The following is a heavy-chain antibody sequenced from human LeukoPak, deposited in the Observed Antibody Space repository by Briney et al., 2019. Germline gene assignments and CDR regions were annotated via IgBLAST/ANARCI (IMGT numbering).Heavy chain of an antibody. J-gene: IGHJ4*02. CDR2: MNPNSGNT. D-gene: IGHD1-7*01. Sequence: GASVKVSRKASGYTFTSYDINWVRQATGQGLEWMGWMNPNSGNTGYAQKFQGRVTMTRNTSISTAYMELSSLRSEDTAVYYCARVNWNLGKTFDYWGQGTLVTVSS. V-gene: IGHV1-8*01. CDR3: ARVNWNLGKTFDY. CDR1: GYTFTSYD.